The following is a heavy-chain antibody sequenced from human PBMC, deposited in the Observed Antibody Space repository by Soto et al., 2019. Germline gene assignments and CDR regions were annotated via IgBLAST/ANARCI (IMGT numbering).Heavy chain of an antibody. CDR1: GFAFSSYA. Sequence: QVQLVESGGGVVQPGASLRLSCEASGFAFSSYAMHWVRQAPGKGLEWEGVISYDGNYIYYADSVKGRFTISRDNSKNTLYVQVISLRPEDTAVYYCAKGILSATIGPYAMDVWGQGTTVTVSS. V-gene: IGHV3-30*18. J-gene: IGHJ6*02. CDR2: ISYDGNYI. CDR3: AKGILSATIGPYAMDV. D-gene: IGHD3-16*01.